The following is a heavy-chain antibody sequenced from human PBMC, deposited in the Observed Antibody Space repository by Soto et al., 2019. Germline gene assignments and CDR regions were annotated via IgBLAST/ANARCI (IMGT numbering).Heavy chain of an antibody. CDR3: AREGRNPGSGSSDSWFDP. CDR2: INPNSGGT. J-gene: IGHJ5*02. V-gene: IGHV1-2*04. Sequence: GASVKASCKASGYTFTGYYMHWVRQAPGQGLEWMGWINPNSGGTNYAQKFQGWVTMTRDTSISTAYMELSRLRSDDTAVYYCAREGRNPGSGSSDSWFDPWGQGTLVTVSS. CDR1: GYTFTGYY. D-gene: IGHD3-10*01.